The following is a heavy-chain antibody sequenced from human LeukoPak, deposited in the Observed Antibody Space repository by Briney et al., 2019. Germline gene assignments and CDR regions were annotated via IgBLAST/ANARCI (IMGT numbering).Heavy chain of an antibody. D-gene: IGHD3-22*01. Sequence: ASVKVSCTASGYTFTGYYMHWVRQAPGQGLEWMGWINPNGGGTNYAQKFQGRVTMTRDTSISTAYMELSRLRSDDTAVYYCARSYYYDSSGYYSYYYGMDVWGQGTTVTVSS. J-gene: IGHJ6*02. CDR1: GYTFTGYY. CDR2: INPNGGGT. V-gene: IGHV1-2*02. CDR3: ARSYYYDSSGYYSYYYGMDV.